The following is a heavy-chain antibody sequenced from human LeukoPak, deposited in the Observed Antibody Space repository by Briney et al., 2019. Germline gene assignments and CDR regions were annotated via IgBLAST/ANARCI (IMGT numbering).Heavy chain of an antibody. CDR2: IYYSGST. CDR1: GGSISSYY. CDR3: ARAVDTAMLDY. V-gene: IGHV4-59*12. D-gene: IGHD5-18*01. J-gene: IGHJ4*02. Sequence: SETLSLTCTVSGGSISSYYWSWIRQPPGKGLEWIGYIYYSGSTNYNPSLKSRVTISVDRSKNQFSPKLSSVTAADTAVYYCARAVDTAMLDYWGQGTLATVSS.